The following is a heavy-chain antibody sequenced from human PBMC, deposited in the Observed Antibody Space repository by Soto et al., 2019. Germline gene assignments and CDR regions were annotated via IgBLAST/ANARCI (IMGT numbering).Heavy chain of an antibody. D-gene: IGHD2-15*01. V-gene: IGHV1-69*12. J-gene: IGHJ5*02. CDR3: ARDRVVVAATSYNWFDP. CDR2: IIPIFGTA. CDR1: GGTFSSYA. Sequence: QVQLVQSGAEVKKPGSSVKVSCKASGGTFSSYAISWVRQAPEQGLEWMGGIIPIFGTANYAQKFQGRVTITADESTSTAYMELSSLRSEDTAVYYCARDRVVVAATSYNWFDPWGQGTLVTVSS.